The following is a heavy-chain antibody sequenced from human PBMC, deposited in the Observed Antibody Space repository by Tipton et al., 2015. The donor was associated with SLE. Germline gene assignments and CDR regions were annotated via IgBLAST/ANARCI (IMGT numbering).Heavy chain of an antibody. CDR2: IYESGRP. V-gene: IGHV4-39*01. Sequence: TLSLTCTVSGGSISGSRSYWGWIRQPPGKGLEWIGSIYESGRPYDNPSLKSRVTISLDTPKNQLSLKLSSVTASDTGLYYCATLLGGGGLIEWWGQGTLVIVSS. CDR1: GGSISGSRSY. J-gene: IGHJ4*02. CDR3: ATLLGGGGLIEW. D-gene: IGHD2-15*01.